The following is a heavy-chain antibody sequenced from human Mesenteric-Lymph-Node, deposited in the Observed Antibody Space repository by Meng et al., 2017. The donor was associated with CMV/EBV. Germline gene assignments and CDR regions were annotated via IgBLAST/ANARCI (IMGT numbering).Heavy chain of an antibody. CDR2: ISGSGGST. V-gene: IGHV3-23*01. CDR1: GFTFSTYS. D-gene: IGHD1-26*01. J-gene: IGHJ4*02. CDR3: AKVRLVRGWGFDY. Sequence: GESLKISCAASGFTFSTYSMNWVRQAPGKGLEWVSGISGSGGSTYYADSVKGRFTISRDNSKNTLYLHMNSLRAEDTAVYYCAKVRLVRGWGFDYWGQGTLVTVSS.